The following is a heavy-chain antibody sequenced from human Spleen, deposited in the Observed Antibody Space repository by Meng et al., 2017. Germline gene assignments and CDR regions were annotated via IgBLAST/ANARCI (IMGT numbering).Heavy chain of an antibody. CDR1: GFIFSNYW. Sequence: GESLKISCAASGFIFSNYWMSWVRQAPGKGLEWVANINQDGSVKSYVGSVRGRFTISRDNAKNSLYPQINSLRADDTALYYCATSSAAAGNDWGQGTLVTVSS. D-gene: IGHD6-13*01. V-gene: IGHV3-7*01. CDR2: INQDGSVK. J-gene: IGHJ4*02. CDR3: ATSSAAAGND.